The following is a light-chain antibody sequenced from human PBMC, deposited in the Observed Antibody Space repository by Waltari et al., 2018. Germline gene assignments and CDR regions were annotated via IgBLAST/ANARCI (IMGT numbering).Light chain of an antibody. V-gene: IGLV7-46*01. CDR2: ETS. J-gene: IGLJ3*02. Sequence: QTVVTQEPSLTVSPGGTVTLTCASSTGDVTSGHYPYWFQQKPGQAPRALIYETSNKHSGTPARFSGSLLGGKAALTLSGAQAEDEADYYCLLSYSGSWVFGGGTKLTVL. CDR1: TGDVTSGHY. CDR3: LLSYSGSWV.